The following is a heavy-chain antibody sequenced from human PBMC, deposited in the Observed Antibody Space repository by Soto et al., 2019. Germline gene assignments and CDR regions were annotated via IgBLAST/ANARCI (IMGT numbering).Heavy chain of an antibody. V-gene: IGHV4-59*12. Sequence: PSETLSLTCTVSGGSISSYYWHWVRQPPGKGLEWIGYISYSGNTNYNPSLKSRVTISGDTSKNQFSLKLNSVTAADTAMYYCARNGDCTRPGCIVGWFAPWGPGTLVTVSS. CDR2: ISYSGNT. J-gene: IGHJ5*02. CDR3: ARNGDCTRPGCIVGWFAP. D-gene: IGHD2-8*01. CDR1: GGSISSYY.